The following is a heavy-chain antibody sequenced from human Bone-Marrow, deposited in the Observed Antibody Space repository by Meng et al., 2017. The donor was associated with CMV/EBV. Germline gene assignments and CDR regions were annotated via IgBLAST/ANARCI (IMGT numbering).Heavy chain of an antibody. CDR3: ARDMIASRPGWFDP. V-gene: IGHV1-18*01. J-gene: IGHJ5*02. Sequence: QVQLVQSGVEEKKPGASVKVSCKASGYTFTTYGLSWVRQAPGQGLEWMGWISNYNGNTNYAQKFQDRVTMTTDASTSIAYMELRSLRFDDTAIYYCARDMIASRPGWFDPWGQGTLVTVSS. CDR2: ISNYNGNT. D-gene: IGHD6-6*01. CDR1: GYTFTTYG.